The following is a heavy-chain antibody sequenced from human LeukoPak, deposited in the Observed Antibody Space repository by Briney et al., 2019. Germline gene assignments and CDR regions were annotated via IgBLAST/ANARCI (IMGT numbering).Heavy chain of an antibody. CDR2: INQDGGTK. J-gene: IGHJ4*02. CDR1: GFTFTTYY. V-gene: IGHV3-7*01. D-gene: IGHD1/OR15-1a*01. CDR3: ARENWTNDF. Sequence: GASLRLSCAASGFTFTTYYMSWVRQAPGKGLEWVANINQDGGTKYYVDSVKGRFTISRDNAINSVFLQMNSLRAEDTAVYYCARENWTNDFWGQGTLVTVSS.